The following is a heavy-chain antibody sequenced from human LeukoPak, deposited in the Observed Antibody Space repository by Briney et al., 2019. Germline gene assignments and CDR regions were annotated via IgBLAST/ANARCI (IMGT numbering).Heavy chain of an antibody. V-gene: IGHV1-2*02. Sequence: ASVKVSCEASGYTFTGYYMHWVRQAPGQGLEWIGWINPNSGGTNYAQKFQGRVTMTRDTSISTAYMELSRLRSDDTAVYYCRTDRYGDYGDYIDYWGQGTLVTVSS. CDR1: GYTFTGYY. CDR2: INPNSGGT. J-gene: IGHJ4*02. D-gene: IGHD4-17*01. CDR3: RTDRYGDYGDYIDY.